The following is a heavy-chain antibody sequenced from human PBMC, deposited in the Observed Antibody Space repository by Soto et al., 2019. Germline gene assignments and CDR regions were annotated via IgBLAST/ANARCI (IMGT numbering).Heavy chain of an antibody. D-gene: IGHD6-13*01. CDR2: ISYRGST. CDR1: GGSISSYY. V-gene: IGHV4-59*01. J-gene: IGHJ6*02. CDR3: ARRIAAAGTSNYYGLDV. Sequence: QVQLQESGPGLVKPSETLSLTCTVSGGSISSYYWSWIRQPPGKGLEWIGYISYRGSTNYSPSLKSRVSRSADTSKHQFSLKLSSVTAADTAVYYCARRIAAAGTSNYYGLDVWGQGTTVSVSS.